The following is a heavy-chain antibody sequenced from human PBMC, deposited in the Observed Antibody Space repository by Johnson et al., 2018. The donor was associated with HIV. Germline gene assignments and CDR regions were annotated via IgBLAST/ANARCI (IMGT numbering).Heavy chain of an antibody. CDR3: AREGGHCLVLVDAFDI. D-gene: IGHD6-19*01. CDR1: GFTFDDYG. V-gene: IGHV3-20*04. Sequence: MLLVESGGGVVQPGRSLRLSCAASGFTFDDYGMSWVRQAPGKGLEWVSGINWSGGSTGYADSMKGRFTISRDNARNSLYLQMNSRRAEETAVYYCAREGGHCLVLVDAFDIWGQGTMVTVSS. J-gene: IGHJ3*02. CDR2: INWSGGST.